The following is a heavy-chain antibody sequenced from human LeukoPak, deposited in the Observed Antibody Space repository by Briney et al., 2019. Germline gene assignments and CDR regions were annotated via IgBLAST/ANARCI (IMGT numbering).Heavy chain of an antibody. Sequence: PSETLSLTCTVSGYSISSGYYWGWIRQPPGKGLEWIGSIYHSGSTYYNPSLKSRVTISVDMSQNQFSLRLTSVTTADTAMYYCTRVTVHGNSDYWGQGTLVTVSS. CDR2: IYHSGST. D-gene: IGHD1-1*01. J-gene: IGHJ4*02. CDR1: GYSISSGYY. V-gene: IGHV4-38-2*02. CDR3: TRVTVHGNSDY.